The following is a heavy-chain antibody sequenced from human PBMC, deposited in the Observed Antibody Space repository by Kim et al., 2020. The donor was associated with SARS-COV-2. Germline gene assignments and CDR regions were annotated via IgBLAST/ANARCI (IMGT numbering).Heavy chain of an antibody. CDR2: IIPIFGTA. J-gene: IGHJ6*02. V-gene: IGHV1-69*13. CDR3: ARAQRRGPKGVVGPAALFLCGRNYYYYGMDV. CDR1: GGTFSSYA. D-gene: IGHD2-2*01. Sequence: SVKVSCKASGGTFSSYAISWVRQAPGQGLEWMGGIIPIFGTANYAQKFQGRVTITADESTSTAYMELSSLRSEDTAVYYCARAQRRGPKGVVGPAALFLCGRNYYYYGMDVGGQGTTVTVSS.